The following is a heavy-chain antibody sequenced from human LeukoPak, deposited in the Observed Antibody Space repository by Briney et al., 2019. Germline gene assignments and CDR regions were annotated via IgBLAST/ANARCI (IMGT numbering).Heavy chain of an antibody. V-gene: IGHV3-23*01. Sequence: GGSLRLSCAASGFTFSRYGMSWVRQAPGKGLEWVSAISGSGGSTFYADSVKGRFTISRDNSKNTLYLQMNSLRAEDTAVYYCARSGPSLVAAGTFDYWGQGTQVTVSS. CDR2: ISGSGGST. CDR1: GFTFSRYG. J-gene: IGHJ4*02. D-gene: IGHD6-13*01. CDR3: ARSGPSLVAAGTFDY.